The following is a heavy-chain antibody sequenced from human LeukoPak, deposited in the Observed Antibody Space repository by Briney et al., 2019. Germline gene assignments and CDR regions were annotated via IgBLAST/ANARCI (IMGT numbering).Heavy chain of an antibody. CDR1: GYTFTGYY. CDR2: INPNSGGT. V-gene: IGHV1-2*02. J-gene: IGHJ4*02. Sequence: GASVKVSCKASGYTFTGYYMHWVRQAPGQGLEWMGWINPNSGGTNYAQKFQGRVTMTGDTSISTAYMELSRLRSDDTAVYYCAVASYGSGSYYDPVDYWGQGTLVTVSS. CDR3: AVASYGSGSYYDPVDY. D-gene: IGHD3-10*01.